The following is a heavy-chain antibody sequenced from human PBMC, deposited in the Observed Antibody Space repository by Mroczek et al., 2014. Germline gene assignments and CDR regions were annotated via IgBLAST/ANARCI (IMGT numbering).Heavy chain of an antibody. J-gene: IGHJ3*02. D-gene: IGHD3-22*01. Sequence: VQLVQSGAEVKKPGESLKISCKGSGYSFTSYWIGWVRQMPGKGLEWMGIIYPGDSDTRYSPSFQGQVTISADKSISTAYLQWSSLKASDTAMYYCASVDSVTNYYDSSGYSLAFDIWGQGTMVTVSS. V-gene: IGHV5-51*03. CDR3: ASVDSVTNYYDSSGYSLAFDI. CDR1: GYSFTSYW. CDR2: IYPGDSDT.